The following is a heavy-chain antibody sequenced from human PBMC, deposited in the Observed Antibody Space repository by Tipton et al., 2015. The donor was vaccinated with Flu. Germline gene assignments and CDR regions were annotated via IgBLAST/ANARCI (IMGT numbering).Heavy chain of an antibody. D-gene: IGHD3-10*01. V-gene: IGHV4-59*12. Sequence: TLSLTCTVSGGSISSYYWSWIRQPPGKGLEWIGYIYYSGSTNYNPSLQSRVTISVDTSKNQFSLKLSSVTAADTAVYYCARASLPPMVRGVIRYFDLWGRGTLVTVSS. J-gene: IGHJ2*01. CDR1: GGSISSYY. CDR2: IYYSGST. CDR3: ARASLPPMVRGVIRYFDL.